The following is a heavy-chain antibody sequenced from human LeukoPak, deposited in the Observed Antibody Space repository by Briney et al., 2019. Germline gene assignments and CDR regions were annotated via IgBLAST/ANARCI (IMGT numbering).Heavy chain of an antibody. J-gene: IGHJ6*02. CDR1: GFTFDDYA. CDR2: ISWNSGSI. CDR3: AKVTRPYYYYYGMDV. V-gene: IGHV3-9*01. Sequence: GGSLRLSCAASGFTFDDYAMHWVRQAPGKGLEWVSGISWNSGSIGYADSVKGRFTISRDNAKNSLYLQMNSLRAEDTALYYCAKVTRPYYYYYGMDVWGQGTTVTVSS.